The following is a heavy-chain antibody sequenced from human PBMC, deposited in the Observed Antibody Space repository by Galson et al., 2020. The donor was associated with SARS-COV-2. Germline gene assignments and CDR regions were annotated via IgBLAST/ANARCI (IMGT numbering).Heavy chain of an antibody. J-gene: IGHJ5*02. CDR3: SRDKAYTIGRGWFDP. CDR2: IIPVFGTT. D-gene: IGHD2-21*01. CDR1: GDTFSSYG. Sequence: SVKVSCKASGDTFSSYGVTWVRPAPGQGLEWVGGIIPVFGTTHYAQKFQGRVTIIADSSRTLVSLELSSLRADDTATYYCSRDKAYTIGRGWFDPWGQGTLVTVSS. V-gene: IGHV1-69*13.